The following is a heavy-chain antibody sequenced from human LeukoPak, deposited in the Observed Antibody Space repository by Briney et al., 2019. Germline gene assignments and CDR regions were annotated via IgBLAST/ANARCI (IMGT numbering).Heavy chain of an antibody. CDR2: INHSGST. CDR1: GGSFSGYY. V-gene: IGHV4-34*01. D-gene: IGHD5-18*01. J-gene: IGHJ3*02. CDR3: ARVVQLRLDAFDI. Sequence: PSETLSLTCAVYGGSFSGYYWSWIRQPPGKGLEWIGEINHSGSTNYNPSLKSRVTISVDTSKNQFSLKLSSVTAADTAVYYCARVVQLRLDAFDIWGQGTMVTVSS.